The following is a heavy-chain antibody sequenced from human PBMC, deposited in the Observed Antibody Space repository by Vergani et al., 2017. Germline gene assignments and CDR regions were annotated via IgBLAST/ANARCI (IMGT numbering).Heavy chain of an antibody. V-gene: IGHV3-74*01. Sequence: EVQLVESGGGLVQPGGSLRLSCAASGFTFSSYWMHWVRQAPGKGLVWVSRINSDGSSTSYADSVKGRFTISRDNAKNTLYLQMNSLRAEDTAEYYCASPLLWFGELLPKGMDVWGQGTTVTVSS. J-gene: IGHJ6*02. CDR2: INSDGSST. CDR3: ASPLLWFGELLPKGMDV. D-gene: IGHD3-10*01. CDR1: GFTFSSYW.